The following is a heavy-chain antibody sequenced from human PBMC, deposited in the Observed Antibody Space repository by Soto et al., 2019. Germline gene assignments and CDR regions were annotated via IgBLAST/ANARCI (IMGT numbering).Heavy chain of an antibody. V-gene: IGHV4-59*01. CDR3: ARDLNSYGH. J-gene: IGHJ4*02. CDR1: GGSISSYY. CDR2: IYYSGST. D-gene: IGHD5-18*01. Sequence: TSETLSLTCTVSGGSISSYYWSWIRQPPGKGLEWIGYIYYSGSTNYNPSLKSRVTISVDTSKNQFSLKLSSVTAADTAVYYCARDLNSYGHWGQGTLVTVSS.